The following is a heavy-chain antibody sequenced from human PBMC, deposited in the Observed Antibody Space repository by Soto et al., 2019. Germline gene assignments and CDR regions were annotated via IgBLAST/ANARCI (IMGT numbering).Heavy chain of an antibody. Sequence: SETLSLTCAVYGGSFSGYYWSWIRQPPGKGLEWIGEINHSGSTNYNPSLKSRVTISVDTSKNQFSLKLSSVTAADTAVYYCASTMVRGVRWVYWGQGTLVTVSA. D-gene: IGHD3-10*01. CDR1: GGSFSGYY. CDR2: INHSGST. CDR3: ASTMVRGVRWVY. J-gene: IGHJ4*02. V-gene: IGHV4-34*01.